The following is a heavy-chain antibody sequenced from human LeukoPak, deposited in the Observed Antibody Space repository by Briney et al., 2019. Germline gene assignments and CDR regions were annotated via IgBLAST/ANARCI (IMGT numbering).Heavy chain of an antibody. V-gene: IGHV4-30-2*01. Sequence: SETLSLTCTVSGGSISSGGYYWSWIRQPPGKGLEWIGYIYHSGSTYYNPSLKSRVTISVDTSKNQFSLKLSSVTAADTAVYYCARRSDYGDYAQWGQGTLVTVSS. J-gene: IGHJ4*02. D-gene: IGHD4-17*01. CDR1: GGSISSGGYY. CDR2: IYHSGST. CDR3: ARRSDYGDYAQ.